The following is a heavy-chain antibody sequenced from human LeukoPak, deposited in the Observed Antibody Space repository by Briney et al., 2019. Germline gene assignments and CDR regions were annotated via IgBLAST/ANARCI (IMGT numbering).Heavy chain of an antibody. V-gene: IGHV3-48*01. J-gene: IGHJ4*02. CDR2: ISSSSSTI. CDR3: AKDGYCSSTSCYPAPY. CDR1: GFTFSSYS. D-gene: IGHD2-2*01. Sequence: PGGSLRLSCAASGFTFSSYSMNWVRQAPGKGLEWVSYISSSSSTIYYADSVKGRFTISRDNSKNTLYLQMNSLRAEDTAVYYCAKDGYCSSTSCYPAPYWGQGTLVTVSS.